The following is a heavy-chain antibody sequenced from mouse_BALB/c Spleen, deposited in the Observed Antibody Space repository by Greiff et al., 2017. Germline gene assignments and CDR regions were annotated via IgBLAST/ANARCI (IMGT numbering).Heavy chain of an antibody. CDR3: ARPRDDWYFDV. Sequence: EVQRVESGGGLVKPGGSLKLSCAASGFTFSSYAMSWVRQTPEKRLEWVATISSGGSYTYYPDSVKGRFTISRDNAKNTLYLQMSSLRSEDTAMYYCARPRDDWYFDVWGAGTTVTVSA. CDR1: GFTFSSYA. V-gene: IGHV5-9-3*01. J-gene: IGHJ1*01. CDR2: ISSGGSYT.